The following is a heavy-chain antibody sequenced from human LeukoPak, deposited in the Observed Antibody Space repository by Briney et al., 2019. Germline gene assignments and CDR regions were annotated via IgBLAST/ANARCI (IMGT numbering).Heavy chain of an antibody. CDR2: ISWDGGST. V-gene: IGHV3-43*01. J-gene: IGHJ5*02. CDR1: EFTFDDYT. D-gene: IGHD6-19*01. Sequence: GGSLRLSCAASEFTFDDYTMHWVRQAPGKGLEWVSLISWDGGSTYYADSVTGRFTISRDNSMNTLYLQMSSLRLEDTAVYYCGKESASSGWNWIDAWGQGSLVTVSS. CDR3: GKESASSGWNWIDA.